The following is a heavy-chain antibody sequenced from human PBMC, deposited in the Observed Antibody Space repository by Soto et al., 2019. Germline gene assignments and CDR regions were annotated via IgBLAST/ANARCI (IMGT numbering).Heavy chain of an antibody. Sequence: PGGSLRLSCAASGFTFSSYAMSWVRQAPGKGLEWVSAISGSGGSTYYADSVKGRFTISRDNSKNTLYLQMNSLRAEDTAVYYCAKDHKYYDILTGYPDYWGQGTLVTVSS. D-gene: IGHD3-9*01. CDR3: AKDHKYYDILTGYPDY. CDR1: GFTFSSYA. CDR2: ISGSGGST. V-gene: IGHV3-23*01. J-gene: IGHJ4*02.